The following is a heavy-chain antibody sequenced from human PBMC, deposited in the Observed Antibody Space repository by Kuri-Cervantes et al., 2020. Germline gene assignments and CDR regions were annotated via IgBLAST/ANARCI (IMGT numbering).Heavy chain of an antibody. CDR1: GYTFTSYG. J-gene: IGHJ6*02. D-gene: IGHD5-12*01. V-gene: IGHV1-8*02. CDR2: MNPNSGNT. CDR3: ASRGGATGSEGYYGMDV. Sequence: ASVKVSCKASGYTFTSYGISWVRQAPGQGLEWMGWMNPNSGNTGYAQKFQGRVTMTRNTSISTAYMELSSLRSEDTAVYYCASRGGATGSEGYYGMDVWGQGTTVTVSS.